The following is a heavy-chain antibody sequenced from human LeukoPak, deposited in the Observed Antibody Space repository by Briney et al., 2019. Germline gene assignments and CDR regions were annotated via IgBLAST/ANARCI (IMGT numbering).Heavy chain of an antibody. Sequence: ASVKVSCKASGYTFTRYGISWVRQAPGQGLEWMGWISAYNGNTNYAQKLQGRVTMTTDTSTSTAYMELRSLRSDDTAVYYCARQYCSSTSCYRRGYYYYMDVWGKGTTVTISS. CDR1: GYTFTRYG. CDR3: ARQYCSSTSCYRRGYYYYMDV. J-gene: IGHJ6*03. CDR2: ISAYNGNT. V-gene: IGHV1-18*01. D-gene: IGHD2-2*01.